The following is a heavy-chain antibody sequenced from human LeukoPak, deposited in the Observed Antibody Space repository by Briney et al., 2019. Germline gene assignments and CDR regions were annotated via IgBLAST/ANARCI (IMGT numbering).Heavy chain of an antibody. CDR2: IYYSGST. CDR1: GGSINGNDYY. CDR3: ARTNYYFYYMDV. Sequence: SETLSLTCTVSGGSINGNDYYWGWIRQPPGKGLEWIGSIYYSGSTYYNPSLKSRVTISVDTSKNQFFLRLSSVTAADTALYYCARTNYYFYYMDVWGRGTTVTVSS. J-gene: IGHJ6*03. V-gene: IGHV4-39*01. D-gene: IGHD2-8*01.